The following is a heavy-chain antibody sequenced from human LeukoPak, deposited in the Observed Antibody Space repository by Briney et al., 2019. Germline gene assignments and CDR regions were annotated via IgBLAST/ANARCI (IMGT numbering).Heavy chain of an antibody. J-gene: IGHJ4*02. V-gene: IGHV1-18*01. D-gene: IGHD3-22*01. CDR1: GYTFTSYG. CDR2: ISAYNGNT. CDR3: ARDVPYYYDSSGYYTGRKSDY. Sequence: ASVKVSCKASGYTFTSYGISWVRQAPGQGLEWMGWISAYNGNTNYAQKLQGRVTMTTDTSTSTAYMELRSLRSDDTAVYYCARDVPYYYDSSGYYTGRKSDYWGQGTLVTVSS.